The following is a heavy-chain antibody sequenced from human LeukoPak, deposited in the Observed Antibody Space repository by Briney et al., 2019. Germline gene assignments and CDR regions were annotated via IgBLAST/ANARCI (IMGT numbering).Heavy chain of an antibody. J-gene: IGHJ4*02. CDR2: ISSSSSYI. D-gene: IGHD3-22*01. V-gene: IGHV3-21*01. CDR3: ATLDSSGYHYFDS. Sequence: GGSLRLSCAASGFTFSSYSMNWVRQAPGKGLEWVSSISSSSSYIYYADSVKGRFTISRDNAKNSLYLQMNSLRAEDTAVYYCATLDSSGYHYFDSWGQGTLVTVSS. CDR1: GFTFSSYS.